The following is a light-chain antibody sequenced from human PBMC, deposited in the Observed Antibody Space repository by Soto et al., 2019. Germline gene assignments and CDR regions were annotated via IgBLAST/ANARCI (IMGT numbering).Light chain of an antibody. CDR1: ESVSSSY. Sequence: IVLTQSPGTLSLSPGEGATLSCRASESVSSSYLAWYQHKPGQAPRLLIFGASSRATGIPDRFSGSGSGTDFTLTISRLEPEDFAVYYCQQYGSSLGTFGQGTRVEIK. V-gene: IGKV3-20*01. CDR2: GAS. CDR3: QQYGSSLGT. J-gene: IGKJ1*01.